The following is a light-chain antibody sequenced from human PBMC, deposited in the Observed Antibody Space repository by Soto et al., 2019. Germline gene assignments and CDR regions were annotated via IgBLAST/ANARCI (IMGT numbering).Light chain of an antibody. CDR2: GTS. J-gene: IGKJ4*01. CDR1: QTVNNF. CDR3: QQSYTAPRLT. Sequence: DIQMTQSPSSLSASVGDRVSITCRTSQTVNNFLNWYQHKPGKAPKLLIYGTSSLQSGVPSRFSGSGSGTDFTLTIISLQPEDFATYYCQQSYTAPRLTFGGGTKVEI. V-gene: IGKV1-39*01.